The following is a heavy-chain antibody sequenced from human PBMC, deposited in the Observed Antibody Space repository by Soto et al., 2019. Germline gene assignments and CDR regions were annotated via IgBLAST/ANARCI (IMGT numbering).Heavy chain of an antibody. CDR1: GYTFTSYG. CDR3: ARVQGWYDSSEILDY. CDR2: ISAYNGNT. V-gene: IGHV1-18*01. D-gene: IGHD3-22*01. J-gene: IGHJ4*02. Sequence: ASVKVSCKASGYTFTSYGISWVRQAPGQGLEWMGWISAYNGNTNYAQKLQGRVTMTTDTSTSTAYMVLRSLRSDDTAVYYCARVQGWYDSSEILDYWGQGTLVTVSS.